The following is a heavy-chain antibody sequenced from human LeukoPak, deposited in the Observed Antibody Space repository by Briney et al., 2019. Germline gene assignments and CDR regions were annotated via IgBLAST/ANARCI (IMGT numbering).Heavy chain of an antibody. CDR1: GYSISSGYY. D-gene: IGHD3-22*01. CDR3: ARGLRPYYYDSSGYYYVGNYFDY. CDR2: IYHSGST. Sequence: SETLSLTRAVSGYSISSGYYWGWIRQPPGKGLEWIGSIYHSGSTYYNPSLKSRVTISVDTSKNQFSLKLSSVTAADTAVYYCARGLRPYYYDSSGYYYVGNYFDYWGQGTLVTVSS. J-gene: IGHJ4*02. V-gene: IGHV4-38-2*01.